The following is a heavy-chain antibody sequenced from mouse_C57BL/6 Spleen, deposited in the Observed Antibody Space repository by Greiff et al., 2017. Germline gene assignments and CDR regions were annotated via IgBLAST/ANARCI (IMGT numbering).Heavy chain of an antibody. Sequence: EVKLVESEGGLVQPGSSMKLSCTASGFTFSDYYMAWVRQVPEKGLEWVANINYDGSSTYYLDSLKSRFIISRDNAKNILYLQMSSLKSEDTATYDCAREDYGSSAWFAGWGQGTLVTVSA. CDR1: GFTFSDYY. J-gene: IGHJ3*01. CDR3: AREDYGSSAWFAG. CDR2: INYDGSST. D-gene: IGHD1-1*01. V-gene: IGHV5-16*01.